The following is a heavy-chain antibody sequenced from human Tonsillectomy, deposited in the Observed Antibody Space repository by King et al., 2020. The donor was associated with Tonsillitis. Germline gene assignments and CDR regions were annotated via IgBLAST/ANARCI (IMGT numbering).Heavy chain of an antibody. V-gene: IGHV4-59*01. CDR1: GGSISTYY. Sequence: QLQESGPGLVKPSETLSLTCTVSGGSISTYYWSWIRQPPGKGLEWIGYIYYSGSTNYNPSLKSRVTISVDTSKNQFSLKLSSVTAADTAVYYCAREKEFVRDGYNYVLFDYWGQGTLVTVSS. J-gene: IGHJ4*02. D-gene: IGHD5-24*01. CDR3: AREKEFVRDGYNYVLFDY. CDR2: IYYSGST.